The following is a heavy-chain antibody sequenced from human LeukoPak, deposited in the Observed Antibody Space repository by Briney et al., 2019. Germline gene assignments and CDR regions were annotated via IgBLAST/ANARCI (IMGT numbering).Heavy chain of an antibody. CDR2: IYYSGST. CDR3: ARLIETYFDY. CDR1: GGSISSYY. J-gene: IGHJ4*02. Sequence: SETLSLTCTVSGGSISSYYWSWIRQPPGKGLEWIGSIYYSGSTYYNPSLKSRVTISVDTSKNQFSLKLSSVTAADTAVYYCARLIETYFDYWGQGTLVTVSS. V-gene: IGHV4-59*05. D-gene: IGHD2-8*01.